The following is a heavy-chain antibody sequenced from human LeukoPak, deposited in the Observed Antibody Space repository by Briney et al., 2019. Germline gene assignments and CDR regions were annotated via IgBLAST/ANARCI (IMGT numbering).Heavy chain of an antibody. J-gene: IGHJ4*02. CDR2: IRSDGRQT. CDR1: GFTFSPYG. D-gene: IGHD3-16*01. Sequence: PGGSLRLSCATSGFTFSPYGVHWVRQAPGKGLEGVTFIRSDGRQTYYANSVRGRFTVPRDASKNMLYPQMNSLRTEDTALYYCTKETLGGGSTFDDWGQGTLVIVSS. V-gene: IGHV3-30*02. CDR3: TKETLGGGSTFDD.